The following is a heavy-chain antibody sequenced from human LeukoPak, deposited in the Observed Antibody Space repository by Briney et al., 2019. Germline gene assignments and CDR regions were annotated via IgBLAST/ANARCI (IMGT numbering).Heavy chain of an antibody. CDR3: ATHMTTEQYLDF. CDR1: GLSISSYY. D-gene: IGHD4-11*01. J-gene: IGHJ4*02. Sequence: MSSETLSLTCTVSGLSISSYYWRWIRQPPGKGLGWIGYIYYSGSTNYNPSLKSRVTISVDTSKNQFSLKLTSVTAADTAVYYCATHMTTEQYLDFWGKGTLVTVSS. V-gene: IGHV4-59*08. CDR2: IYYSGST.